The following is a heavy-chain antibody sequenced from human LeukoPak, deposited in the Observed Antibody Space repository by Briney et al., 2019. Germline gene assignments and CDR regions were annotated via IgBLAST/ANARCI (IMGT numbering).Heavy chain of an antibody. J-gene: IGHJ6*02. Sequence: PSETLSLTCAVSGGSFSGYYWSWIRQPPGKGLEWIGEINHSGSTNYNPSLKSRVTISVDTSKNQFSLKLSSVTAADTAVYYCARGVAYYYYYYGMDVWGQGTTVTVSS. V-gene: IGHV4-34*01. CDR1: GGSFSGYY. D-gene: IGHD2-15*01. CDR2: INHSGST. CDR3: ARGVAYYYYYYGMDV.